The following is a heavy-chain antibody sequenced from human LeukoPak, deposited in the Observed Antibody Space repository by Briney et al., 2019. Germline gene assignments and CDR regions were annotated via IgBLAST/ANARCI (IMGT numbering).Heavy chain of an antibody. D-gene: IGHD3-22*01. Sequence: TGGSLRLSCTASGFTFGDYAMSWFRQAPGKGLEWVGFIRSKAYGGTTEYAASVKGRFTISRDDSKSIAYLQMNSLKTEDTAVYYCTTSYYYDSPDAFDIWGQGTMVTVSS. CDR3: TTSYYYDSPDAFDI. CDR1: GFTFGDYA. J-gene: IGHJ3*02. CDR2: IRSKAYGGTT. V-gene: IGHV3-49*03.